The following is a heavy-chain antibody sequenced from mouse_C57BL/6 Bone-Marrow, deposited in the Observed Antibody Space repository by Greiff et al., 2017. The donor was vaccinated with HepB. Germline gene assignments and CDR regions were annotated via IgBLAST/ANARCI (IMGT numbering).Heavy chain of an antibody. V-gene: IGHV2-2*01. Sequence: QVQLQQSGPGLVQPSQSLSITCTVSGFSLTSYGVHWVRQSPGKGLEWLGVIWSGGSTDYNAAFISRLSISKDNSKSKDFLKMNSLQADDTAIYYCARNLDILGGYFDVWGTGTTVTVSS. CDR3: ARNLDILGGYFDV. CDR2: IWSGGST. D-gene: IGHD4-1*01. CDR1: GFSLTSYG. J-gene: IGHJ1*03.